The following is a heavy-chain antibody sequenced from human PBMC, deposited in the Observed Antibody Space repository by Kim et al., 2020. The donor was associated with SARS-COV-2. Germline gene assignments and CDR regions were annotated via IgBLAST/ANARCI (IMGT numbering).Heavy chain of an antibody. Sequence: SETLSLTCTVSGGSMSSYYWTWIRQPPGKGLEWIGYSYYTGSTHYNPPLTSRVPISVDTSKKQFSLRLSSATAADTAVYYCATTNVSRVTTANFDNWGQGTRVTVSS. J-gene: IGHJ4*02. CDR3: ATTNVSRVTTANFDN. V-gene: IGHV4-59*08. CDR1: GGSMSSYY. CDR2: SYYTGST. D-gene: IGHD4-17*01.